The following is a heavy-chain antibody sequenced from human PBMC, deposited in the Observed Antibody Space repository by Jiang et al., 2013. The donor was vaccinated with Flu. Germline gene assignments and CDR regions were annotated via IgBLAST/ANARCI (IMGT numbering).Heavy chain of an antibody. CDR2: THSMGVT. CDR1: GGSISSGGYY. CDR3: ARGPRAGPRGWFDP. J-gene: IGHJ5*02. Sequence: PGLVKPSQTLSLTCTVSGGSISSGGYYLSWFRQPAGKGLEWIGRTHSMGVTKYNPSLQSRVTISIDSLRLSSVTAADTAMYYCARGPRAGPRGWFDPWGQGILVTVSS. D-gene: IGHD3-10*01. V-gene: IGHV4-61*02.